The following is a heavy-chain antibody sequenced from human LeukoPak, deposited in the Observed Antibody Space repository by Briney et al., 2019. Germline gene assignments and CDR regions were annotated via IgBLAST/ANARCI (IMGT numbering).Heavy chain of an antibody. D-gene: IGHD3-10*01. CDR3: ARDSTYYYDSGSSGPHYFGY. CDR1: GFTFSSYA. V-gene: IGHV3-30*04. Sequence: GRCLRLSCAASGFTFSSYALHWVRQAPGKELEWVAVLSFDGTITYYADSVKGRFTISRDNSKNTLYLQLNSLRAEDTAVYYCARDSTYYYDSGSSGPHYFGYWGQGTLVTVSS. CDR2: LSFDGTIT. J-gene: IGHJ4*02.